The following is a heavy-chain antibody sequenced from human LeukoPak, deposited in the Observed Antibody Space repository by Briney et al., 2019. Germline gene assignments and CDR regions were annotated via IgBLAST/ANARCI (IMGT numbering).Heavy chain of an antibody. D-gene: IGHD2-2*01. CDR3: ARGGPAAINAFDI. V-gene: IGHV4-61*02. CDR2: IYTSGST. J-gene: IGHJ3*02. CDR1: GGSISSGSYY. Sequence: PSETLSLTCTVSGGSISSGSYYWSWIRQPAGKGLEWIGRIYTSGSTNYNPSLKSRVTISVDTSKNQFSLKLSSVTAADTAVYYCARGGPAAINAFDIWGQGTMVTVSS.